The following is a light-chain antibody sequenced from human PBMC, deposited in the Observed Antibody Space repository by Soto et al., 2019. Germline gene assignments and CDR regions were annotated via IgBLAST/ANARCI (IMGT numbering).Light chain of an antibody. CDR2: DAS. J-gene: IGKJ4*01. CDR1: QSISTY. V-gene: IGKV3-11*01. CDR3: QQRSNWPLT. Sequence: EIVLTQSPATLSLSPGERATLSCRASQSISTYLAWHQQKPGQAPRLLIYDASNRATGIPARFSGSGSGTDFTLTFSSLEPEDFAVYYCQQRSNWPLTFGGGTKVEIK.